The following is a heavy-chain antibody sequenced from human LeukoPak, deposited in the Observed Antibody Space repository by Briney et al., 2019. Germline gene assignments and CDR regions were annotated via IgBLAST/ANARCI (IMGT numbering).Heavy chain of an antibody. CDR3: ARDRRIAAAGTSVYHPFDP. J-gene: IGHJ5*02. V-gene: IGHV1-46*01. D-gene: IGHD6-13*01. CDR1: GYTFTRYY. CDR2: INPSGGST. Sequence: ASVKVSCKASGYTFTRYYMHWVRQAPGQGLEWMGIINPSGGSTSYAQKFQGRVTMTRDTSTSTVYMELSSLRSEDTAVYYCARDRRIAAAGTSVYHPFDPWGQGTLVTVSS.